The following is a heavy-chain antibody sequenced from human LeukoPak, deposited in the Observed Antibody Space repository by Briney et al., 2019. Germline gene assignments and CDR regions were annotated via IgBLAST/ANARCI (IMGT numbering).Heavy chain of an antibody. CDR1: GFTFSSYG. D-gene: IGHD2-2*01. V-gene: IGHV3-23*01. CDR2: ISGSGENT. Sequence: GGSLRLPCAASGFTFSSYGITWVRQAPGKGLEWVSGISGSGENTYYADSVKGRFTISRDNSKNTLYLQMNSLRAEDTALYYCAKDLTSWNYWGQGTLVTVSS. J-gene: IGHJ4*02. CDR3: AKDLTSWNY.